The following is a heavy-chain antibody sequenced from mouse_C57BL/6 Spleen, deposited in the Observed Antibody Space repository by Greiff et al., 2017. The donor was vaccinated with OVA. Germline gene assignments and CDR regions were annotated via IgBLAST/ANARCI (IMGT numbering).Heavy chain of an antibody. J-gene: IGHJ2*01. Sequence: EVKLMESGGGLVKPGGSLKLSCAASGFTFSSYAMSWVRQTPEKRLEWVATISDGGSYTYYPDNVKGRFTISRDNAKNHLYLQMSHLKSEDTAMYYCAREGWDVDYFDYWGQGITLTVSS. CDR1: GFTFSSYA. V-gene: IGHV5-4*01. D-gene: IGHD4-1*01. CDR3: AREGWDVDYFDY. CDR2: ISDGGSYT.